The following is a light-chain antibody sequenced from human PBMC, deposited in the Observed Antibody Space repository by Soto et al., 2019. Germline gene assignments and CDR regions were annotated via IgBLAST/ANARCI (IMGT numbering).Light chain of an antibody. CDR1: QSVSSRF. Sequence: ETELTEYPGTLSLSPEERATLSCRASQSVSSRFLAWYQQKPGQAPRLLIYGASSRATGIPDRFSGSGSGTDFTLTISRLEPDEIALCSCKYYGYSRTLRQGT. V-gene: IGKV3-20*01. J-gene: IGKJ1*01. CDR2: GAS. CDR3: KYYGYSRT.